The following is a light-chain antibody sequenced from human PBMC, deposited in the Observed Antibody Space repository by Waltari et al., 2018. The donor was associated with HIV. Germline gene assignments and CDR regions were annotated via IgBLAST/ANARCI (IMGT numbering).Light chain of an antibody. CDR1: RAIGQS. CDR3: QQYSDIPRT. J-gene: IGKJ4*01. V-gene: IGKV1-16*01. CDR2: RAS. Sequence: DIQMAQSPAYLSASLGDRVSITCRASRAIGQSLAWFHQKPGKSPMALIYRASTRHTEVPPRFVGSGSGTEFVLTIVSLQPDDFGTYYCQQYSDIPRTFGGGTKV.